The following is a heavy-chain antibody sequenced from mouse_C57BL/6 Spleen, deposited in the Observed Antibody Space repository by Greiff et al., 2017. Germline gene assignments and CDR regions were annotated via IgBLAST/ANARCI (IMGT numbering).Heavy chain of an antibody. D-gene: IGHD1-1*01. CDR1: GYTFTDYE. J-gene: IGHJ1*03. V-gene: IGHV1-15*01. CDR2: IDPETGGT. CDR3: TREGSSYLYFDV. Sequence: QVQLQQSGAELVRPGASVTLSCKASGYTFTDYEMHWVKQTPVHGLEWIGAIDPETGGTAYNQKFKGKAILTADKSSSTAYMELRSLTSADSAVYYCTREGSSYLYFDVWGTGTTVTVSS.